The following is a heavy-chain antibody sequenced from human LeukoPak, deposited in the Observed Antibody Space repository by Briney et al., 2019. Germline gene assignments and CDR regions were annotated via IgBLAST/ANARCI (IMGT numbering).Heavy chain of an antibody. J-gene: IGHJ4*02. CDR3: AKKAYSDFMWYFDY. Sequence: GESLKISCAASGFTFSSYAMNWVRQAPGKGLEWVSGISGSGGSTYYADSVKGRFTISRDNSKNTLYLQMNSLRAEDTAVYYCAKKAYSDFMWYFDYWGQGTLVTVSS. V-gene: IGHV3-23*01. CDR2: ISGSGGST. D-gene: IGHD4-11*01. CDR1: GFTFSSYA.